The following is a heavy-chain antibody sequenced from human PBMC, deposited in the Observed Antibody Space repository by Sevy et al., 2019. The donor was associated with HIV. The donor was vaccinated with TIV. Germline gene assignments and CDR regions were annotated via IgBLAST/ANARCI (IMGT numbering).Heavy chain of an antibody. CDR2: ISFDGSDK. CDR1: GFAFTNYFA. D-gene: IGHD4-17*01. V-gene: IGHV3-30-3*01. Sequence: GGSLRLSCAASGFAFTNYFAMHWVRQAPGKGLEWVALISFDGSDKYYADSVKDRFTISRDNLKNTLFMQMNSQTTEDRAVYYCARPRANYVDHYFFFAMDVWGQGTTVTVSS. J-gene: IGHJ6*02. CDR3: ARPRANYVDHYFFFAMDV.